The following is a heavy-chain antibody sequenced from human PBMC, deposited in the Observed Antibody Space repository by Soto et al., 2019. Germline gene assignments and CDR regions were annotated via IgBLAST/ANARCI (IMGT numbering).Heavy chain of an antibody. D-gene: IGHD3-3*01. CDR1: GGSFSGYY. Sequence: SETLSLTCAVYGGSFSGYYWSWIRQPPGKGLEWIGEINHSGSTNYNSSLKSRVTISVDTSKNQFSLKLSSVTAADTAVYYCARGGLRFLEWLLYRDAFDIWGQGTMVTVSS. CDR2: INHSGST. CDR3: ARGGLRFLEWLLYRDAFDI. V-gene: IGHV4-34*01. J-gene: IGHJ3*02.